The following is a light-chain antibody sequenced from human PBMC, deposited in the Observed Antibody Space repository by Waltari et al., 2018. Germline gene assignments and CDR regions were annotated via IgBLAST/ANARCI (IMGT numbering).Light chain of an antibody. CDR1: QSISSW. CDR2: KAS. J-gene: IGKJ1*01. V-gene: IGKV1-12*01. CDR3: LQYNSSPRT. Sequence: DIQMTQSPSSLSASVGDTVTITCRASQSISSWLAWYQQKPGKAPKLLIYKASSLQSGVPSRFSGTGSGTDFTLTISSLQPEDFATYYCLQYNSSPRTFGQGTKVEIK.